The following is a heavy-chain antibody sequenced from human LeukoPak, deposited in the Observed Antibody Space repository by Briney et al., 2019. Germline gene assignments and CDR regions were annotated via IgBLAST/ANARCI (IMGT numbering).Heavy chain of an antibody. D-gene: IGHD3-10*01. Sequence: PGGSLRLSSAASGFTFSSYSMNWVRQAPGKGLEWVSSISSSSYIYYADSVKGRFTISRDNAKNSLYLQMNSLRAEDTAVYYCNIWFGYGGFDYWGQGTLVTVSS. CDR1: GFTFSSYS. CDR3: NIWFGYGGFDY. CDR2: ISSSSYI. V-gene: IGHV3-21*01. J-gene: IGHJ4*02.